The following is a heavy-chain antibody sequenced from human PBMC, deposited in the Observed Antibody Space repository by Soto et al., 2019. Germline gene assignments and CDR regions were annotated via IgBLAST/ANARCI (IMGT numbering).Heavy chain of an antibody. V-gene: IGHV4-4*07. CDR2: IYPSGST. CDR3: VRGRSYSVYDF. D-gene: IGHD5-12*01. Sequence: PSETLSLTCTVSGGSIGGHAWIWVRQPAGRGLEWIGHIYPSGSTSYNPSLRSRVTMPLDTSNNQIFLNLTSVTAADTAVFYCVRGRSYSVYDFWGPGTLVTVSS. CDR1: GGSIGGHA. J-gene: IGHJ4*02.